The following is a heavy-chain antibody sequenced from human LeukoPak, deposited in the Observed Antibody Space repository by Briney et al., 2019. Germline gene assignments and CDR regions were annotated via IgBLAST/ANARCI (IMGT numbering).Heavy chain of an antibody. CDR3: VRRNLFDY. CDR1: GFTFRSYW. CDR2: INQDGTKQ. V-gene: IGHV3-7*03. Sequence: GVSLRLSCAVSGFTFRSYWMSWLRQAPGKGLECVASINQDGTKQYYVDSVRGRFTISRDDAKNSVYLQMNNLRVQDTAVYYCVRRNLFDYWGQGTLVTVSS. J-gene: IGHJ4*02.